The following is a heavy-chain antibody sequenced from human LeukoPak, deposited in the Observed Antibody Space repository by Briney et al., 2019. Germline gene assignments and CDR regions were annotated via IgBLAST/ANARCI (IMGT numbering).Heavy chain of an antibody. CDR3: AKGRVGQWLYRLWEYYFDY. Sequence: ASVKVSCKASGYTFTSYDINWVRQATGQGLEWMGWMNPNSGNTGYAQKFQGRVTMTRDTSINTAYMGLSSLRSDDTAVYYCAKGRVGQWLYRLWEYYFDYWGQGTLVTVSS. CDR1: GYTFTSYD. CDR2: MNPNSGNT. J-gene: IGHJ4*02. D-gene: IGHD6-19*01. V-gene: IGHV1-8*01.